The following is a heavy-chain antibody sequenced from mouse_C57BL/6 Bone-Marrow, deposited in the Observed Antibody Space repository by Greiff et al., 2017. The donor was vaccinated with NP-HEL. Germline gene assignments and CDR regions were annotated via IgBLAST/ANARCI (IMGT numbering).Heavy chain of an antibody. V-gene: IGHV2-2*01. J-gene: IGHJ4*01. CDR3: ARFYYYGSSYVFYAMDY. CDR2: IWSGGST. CDR1: GFSLTSYG. Sequence: VQLVESGPGLVQPSQSLSITCTVSGFSLTSYGVHWVRQSPGKGLEWLGVIWSGGSTDYNAAFISRLSISKDNSKSQVFFKMNSLQADDTAIYYCARFYYYGSSYVFYAMDYWGQGTSVTVSS. D-gene: IGHD1-1*01.